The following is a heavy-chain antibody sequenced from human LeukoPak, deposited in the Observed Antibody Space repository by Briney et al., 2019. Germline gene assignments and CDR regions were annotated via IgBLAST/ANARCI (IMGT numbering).Heavy chain of an antibody. CDR3: APDCGGDCYSGY. V-gene: IGHV3-48*04. CDR2: ISSTSSTI. D-gene: IGHD2-21*02. CDR1: GFTFSSYS. Sequence: GGSLRLPCAASGFTFSSYSMNWVRQAPGKGLEWVSYISSTSSTIYYADSVKGRFTISRDNAENSLYLQMNSLRAEDTAVYYCAPDCGGDCYSGYWGQGTLVTVSS. J-gene: IGHJ4*02.